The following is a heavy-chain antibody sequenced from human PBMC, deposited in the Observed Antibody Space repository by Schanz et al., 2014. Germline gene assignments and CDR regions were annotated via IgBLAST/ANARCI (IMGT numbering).Heavy chain of an antibody. V-gene: IGHV4-59*01. CDR2: IYQAGSI. D-gene: IGHD5-18*01. CDR3: AARPEYSYMAWDH. CDR1: GASISSYY. J-gene: IGHJ4*02. Sequence: QVQLQESGPGLVKPSETLSLTCTVSGASISSYYWCWMRQPPGRGLEWIGYIYQAGSITYNPSLGSRVTISGDKTKNQVSLKLSSVSAADTAVYYCAARPEYSYMAWDHWGQGTLVTVSS.